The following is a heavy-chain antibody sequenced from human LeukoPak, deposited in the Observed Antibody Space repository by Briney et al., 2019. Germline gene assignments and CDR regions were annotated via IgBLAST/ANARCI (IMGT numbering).Heavy chain of an antibody. V-gene: IGHV3-74*01. D-gene: IGHD3-9*01. Sequence: GGSLRLSCAASGFTFSSYWMHWVRQAPGKGLVWVSRINSDGSSTSYADSVKGRFTISRDNAKNTLYLQMNSLRAEDTAVYYCASDTLTGYGTDYWGQGTLVTVSS. CDR3: ASDTLTGYGTDY. CDR1: GFTFSSYW. CDR2: INSDGSST. J-gene: IGHJ4*02.